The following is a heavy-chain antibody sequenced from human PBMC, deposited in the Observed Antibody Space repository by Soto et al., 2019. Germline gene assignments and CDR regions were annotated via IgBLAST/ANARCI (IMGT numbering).Heavy chain of an antibody. V-gene: IGHV4-59*08. CDR3: ARLACSSTRCFTYFDY. CDR2: IYSSGST. Sequence: SETLSLTCTVSGGSISGYYWSWIRQPPGKGLEWIGYIYSSGSTNYNPSLQSRVTISVDTSKNQFSLKLSSVTAADTAVYYCARLACSSTRCFTYFDYWGQGTLVTVSS. CDR1: GGSISGYY. J-gene: IGHJ4*02. D-gene: IGHD2-2*02.